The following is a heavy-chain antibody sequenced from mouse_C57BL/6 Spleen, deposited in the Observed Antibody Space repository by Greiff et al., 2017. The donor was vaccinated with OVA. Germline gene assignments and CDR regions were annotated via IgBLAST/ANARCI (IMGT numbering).Heavy chain of an antibody. CDR2: ISSGGSYT. D-gene: IGHD1-1*01. V-gene: IGHV5-6*01. CDR1: GFTFSSYG. J-gene: IGHJ1*03. CDR3: ARPGYGSSYDWYFDV. Sequence: EVKLMESGGDLVKPGGSLKLSCAASGFTFSSYGMSWVRQTPDKRLEWVATISSGGSYTYYPDSVKGRFTISRDNAKNTLYLQMSSLKSEDTAMYYCARPGYGSSYDWYFDVWGTGTTVTVSS.